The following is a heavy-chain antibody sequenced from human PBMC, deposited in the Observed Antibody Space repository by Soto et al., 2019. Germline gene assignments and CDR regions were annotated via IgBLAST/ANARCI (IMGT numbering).Heavy chain of an antibody. CDR3: ARMESFGSLNWFDP. D-gene: IGHD5-18*01. Sequence: ASVKVSCKASGYTFTNNDVSWVRQATGQGLEWMGWMNPGSGDTGYAQKFQGRVTMTRDISIATAYMELNSLTSEDTAIYYCARMESFGSLNWFDPWGQGTLITVSS. J-gene: IGHJ5*02. CDR2: MNPGSGDT. CDR1: GYTFTNND. V-gene: IGHV1-8*01.